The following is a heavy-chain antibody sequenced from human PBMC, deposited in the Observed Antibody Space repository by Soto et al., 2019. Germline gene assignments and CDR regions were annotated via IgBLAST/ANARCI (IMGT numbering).Heavy chain of an antibody. V-gene: IGHV4-30-4*01. D-gene: IGHD2-8*01. CDR2: ISNSGST. CDR1: GGSVSSDDDY. J-gene: IGHJ4*02. Sequence: SETLSLTCTVSGGSVSSDDDYWSRIRQSPGKGLEWIGYISNSGSTVYNPSLKNRLTMSVDRSKNQFTLRLTSVTAADTAVYFCATESGSTYGYFDYWGQGTQVTVSS. CDR3: ATESGSTYGYFDY.